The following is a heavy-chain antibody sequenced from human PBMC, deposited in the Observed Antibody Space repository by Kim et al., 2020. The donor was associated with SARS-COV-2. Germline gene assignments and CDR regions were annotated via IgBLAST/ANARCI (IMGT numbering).Heavy chain of an antibody. CDR1: GFTVRGNF. CDR2: IYGGSRT. D-gene: IGHD1-26*01. V-gene: IGHV3-53*01. Sequence: GGSLRLSCAASGFTVRGNFMNWVRQAPGKGLEWVSVIYGGSRTYYADSVKGRFTISRDTSKNTLYLEMNSLKAEDTAVYYCARDSGSYYGGYYYFNGMDV. J-gene: IGHJ6*01. CDR3: ARDSGSYYGGYYYFNGMDV.